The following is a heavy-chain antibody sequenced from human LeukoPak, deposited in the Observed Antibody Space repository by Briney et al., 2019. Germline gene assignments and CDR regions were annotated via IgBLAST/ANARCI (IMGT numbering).Heavy chain of an antibody. J-gene: IGHJ6*03. V-gene: IGHV4-61*02. CDR2: IYTSGST. D-gene: IGHD3-10*01. Sequence: SETLSLTCTVSGGSISSGSYYWSWIRQPAGKGLEWIGRIYTSGSTNYNPSLKSRATISVDTSKNQFSLKLSSVTAADTAVYYCARGLRGSGQKRYYYYYMDVWGKGTTVTISS. CDR1: GGSISSGSYY. CDR3: ARGLRGSGQKRYYYYYMDV.